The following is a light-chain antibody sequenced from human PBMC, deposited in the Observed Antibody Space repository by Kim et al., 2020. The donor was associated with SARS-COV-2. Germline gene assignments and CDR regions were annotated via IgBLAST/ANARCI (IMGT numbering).Light chain of an antibody. Sequence: LSASVGDRVTITCRASQGISNYLAWYQQKPGKVPKLLIYAASALQSGVPSRFSGSGSGTDFTLTISSLQPEDVATYYCQKYNSAPLFGQGTKLEI. CDR2: AAS. V-gene: IGKV1-27*01. CDR1: QGISNY. J-gene: IGKJ2*01. CDR3: QKYNSAPL.